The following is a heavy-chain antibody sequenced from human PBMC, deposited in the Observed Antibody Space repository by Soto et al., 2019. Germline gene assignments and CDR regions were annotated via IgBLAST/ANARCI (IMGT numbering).Heavy chain of an antibody. Sequence: SETLSLTCTVSGGSISSGGYYCSWIRQHPGKGLEWIGYIYYSVSTYYNPSLKSRVTISVDTSKNQFSLKLTSVTAADTAVFYCAGARHSYGLGSWFDPWGQGSLVTVSS. CDR1: GGSISSGGYY. CDR2: IYYSVST. J-gene: IGHJ5*02. D-gene: IGHD5-18*01. CDR3: AGARHSYGLGSWFDP. V-gene: IGHV4-31*03.